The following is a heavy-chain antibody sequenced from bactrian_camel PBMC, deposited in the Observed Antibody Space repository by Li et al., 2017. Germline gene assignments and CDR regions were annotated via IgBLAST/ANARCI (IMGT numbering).Heavy chain of an antibody. CDR1: RYTFTNNC. Sequence: VQLVESGGGSVQAGGSLRLSCADSRYTFTNNCMGWFRQAPGKEREGDAAICPRGGASYYADSVKGRFTISRDNTKNTLYLQLNSLKTEDTAMYYCAKDAGGGYWYEYDYWGQGTQVIVS. D-gene: IGHD6*01. CDR2: ICPRGGAS. J-gene: IGHJ4*01. CDR3: AKDAGGGYWYEYDY. V-gene: IGHV3S1*01.